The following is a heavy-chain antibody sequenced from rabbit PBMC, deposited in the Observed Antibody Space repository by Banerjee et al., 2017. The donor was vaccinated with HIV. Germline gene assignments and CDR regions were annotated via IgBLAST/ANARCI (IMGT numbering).Heavy chain of an antibody. CDR3: ARDLAGVIGWNFGL. J-gene: IGHJ4*01. V-gene: IGHV1S47*01. D-gene: IGHD4-1*01. CDR2: IYTGILDSI. CDR1: GFDFSSDA. Sequence: QEQLVESGGGLVQPEGSLTLTCKASGFDFSSDAMCWVRQAPGKGLEWIACIYTGILDSIYYASWAKGRFTISRSTSLNTVTLQMTSLTAADTATYFCARDLAGVIGWNFGLWGPGTLVTVS.